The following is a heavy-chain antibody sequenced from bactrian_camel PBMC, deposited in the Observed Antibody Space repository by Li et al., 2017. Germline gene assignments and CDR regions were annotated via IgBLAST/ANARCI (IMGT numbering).Heavy chain of an antibody. V-gene: IGHV3S57*01. CDR2: LESDGTA. Sequence: LVESGGGSVQAGGSLRLSSVASVNTVRHYCMGWFRQEPGKERERVALLESDGTADYADSVKGRFTISRDNTRNTLYLQMNSLTAEDAAMYYCATALTCSLRTPSAYRDWGQGTQVTVS. CDR3: ATALTCSLRTPSAYRD. J-gene: IGHJ4*01. CDR1: VNTVRHYC. D-gene: IGHD4*01.